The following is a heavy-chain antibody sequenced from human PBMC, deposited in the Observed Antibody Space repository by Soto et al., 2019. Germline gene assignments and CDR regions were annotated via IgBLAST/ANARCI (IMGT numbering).Heavy chain of an antibody. J-gene: IGHJ4*02. V-gene: IGHV3-23*01. CDR2: IGGSGGST. Sequence: EVQLLESGGGLVQPGGSLRLSCAASGFTFSSYAMSWVRQAPGKGLEWVSAIGGSGGSTYYADSVKGRFTISRDNSKNTLYLQMNRVRAEDTAVYDCAKTTMVRGVRSGYYFDYWGQGTLVTVSS. D-gene: IGHD3-10*01. CDR3: AKTTMVRGVRSGYYFDY. CDR1: GFTFSSYA.